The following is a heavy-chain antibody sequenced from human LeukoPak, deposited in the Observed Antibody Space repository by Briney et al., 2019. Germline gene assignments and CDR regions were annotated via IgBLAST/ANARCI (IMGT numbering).Heavy chain of an antibody. V-gene: IGHV1-2*02. J-gene: IGHJ4*02. D-gene: IGHD3-3*02. Sequence: ASVKVSCKASGYTFTSYDINWVRQATGQGLEWMGWINPNSGGTNYAQKFQGRVTMTRDTSISTAYMELSRLRSDDTAWYYCARASSVAFLFFIGTDYWGQGTLVTVSS. CDR1: GYTFTSYD. CDR3: ARASSVAFLFFIGTDY. CDR2: INPNSGGT.